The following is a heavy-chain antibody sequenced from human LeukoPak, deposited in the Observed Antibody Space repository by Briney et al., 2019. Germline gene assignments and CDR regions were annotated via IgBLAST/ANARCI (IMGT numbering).Heavy chain of an antibody. CDR3: ARDIRYCSGGSCSYWYFDL. CDR2: IYYSGST. V-gene: IGHV4-30-4*01. J-gene: IGHJ2*01. D-gene: IGHD2-15*01. Sequence: SQTLSLTCTVSGGSISSGDYYWSWIRQPPGKGLEWIGYIYYSGSTYYNPSLKSRVTISVDTSKNQFSLKLSSVTAADTAVYYCARDIRYCSGGSCSYWYFDLWGRGTLVTVSS. CDR1: GGSISSGDYY.